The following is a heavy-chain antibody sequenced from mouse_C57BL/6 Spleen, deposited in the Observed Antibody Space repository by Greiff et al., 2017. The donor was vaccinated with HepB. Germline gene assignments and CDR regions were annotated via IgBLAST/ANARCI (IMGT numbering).Heavy chain of an antibody. V-gene: IGHV1-64*01. CDR1: GYTFTSYW. Sequence: QVHVKQPGAELVKPGASVKLSCKASGYTFTSYWMHWVKQRPGQGLEWIGMIHPNSGSTNYNEKFKSKATLTVDKSSSTAYMQLSSLTSEDSAVYYCARSLYYGNPYYAMDYWGQGTSVTVSS. CDR3: ARSLYYGNPYYAMDY. D-gene: IGHD2-1*01. CDR2: IHPNSGST. J-gene: IGHJ4*01.